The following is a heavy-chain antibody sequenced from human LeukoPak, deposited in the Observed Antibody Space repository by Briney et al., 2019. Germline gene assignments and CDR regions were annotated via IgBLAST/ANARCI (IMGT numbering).Heavy chain of an antibody. J-gene: IGHJ4*02. D-gene: IGHD6-6*01. Sequence: SETLSLTCAVYGGSFSGYYWSWIRQPPGKGLEWIGEINHSGSTNYNPSLKSRVTISVDTSKNQFSQKLSSVTAADTAVYYCARGRPPLIAARPFDYWGQGTLVTVSS. V-gene: IGHV4-34*01. CDR2: INHSGST. CDR1: GGSFSGYY. CDR3: ARGRPPLIAARPFDY.